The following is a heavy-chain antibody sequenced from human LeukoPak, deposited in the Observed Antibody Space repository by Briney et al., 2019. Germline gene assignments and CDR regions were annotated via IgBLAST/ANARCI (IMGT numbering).Heavy chain of an antibody. Sequence: SETLSLTCTVSGYSISSGYYWGWIRQPPGKGLEWIGSIYHSGSTNYNPSLKSRVTISVDTSKNQFSLKLSSVTAADTAVYYCARVYYANSYDYWFFDLWGRGTLVTVSS. CDR2: IYHSGST. CDR3: ARVYYANSYDYWFFDL. D-gene: IGHD2-2*01. V-gene: IGHV4-38-2*02. CDR1: GYSISSGYY. J-gene: IGHJ2*01.